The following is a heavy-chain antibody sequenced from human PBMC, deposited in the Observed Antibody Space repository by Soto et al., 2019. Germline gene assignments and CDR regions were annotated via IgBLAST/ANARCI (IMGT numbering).Heavy chain of an antibody. CDR1: GGSISSYY. CDR3: ATSSDPYYYYCGMDV. V-gene: IGHV4-59*01. CDR2: IYDRGST. Sequence: QVQLQESGPGLVKPSETLSLTCTVSGGSISSYYWSWIRQPPGKGLEWLGYIYDRGSTNYNPSLKSRVTISVDTSKNHFPLKPSSVTAADTSVYYCATSSDPYYYYCGMDVWGQGTTVTVSS. J-gene: IGHJ6*02.